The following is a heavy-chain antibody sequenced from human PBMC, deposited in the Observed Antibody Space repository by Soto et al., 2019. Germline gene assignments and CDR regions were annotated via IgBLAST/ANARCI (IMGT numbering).Heavy chain of an antibody. CDR3: ARDYAGGYYYYYRMDV. CDR1: GFTFSSYE. D-gene: IGHD3-16*01. V-gene: IGHV3-48*03. CDR2: ISSSGSTI. J-gene: IGHJ6*02. Sequence: PGGSLRLSCAASGFTFSSYEMNWVRQAPGKGLEWVSYISSSGSTIYYADSVKGRFTISRDNAKNSLYLQMNSLRAEDTAVYYCARDYAGGYYYYYRMDVWGQGTTVTVYS.